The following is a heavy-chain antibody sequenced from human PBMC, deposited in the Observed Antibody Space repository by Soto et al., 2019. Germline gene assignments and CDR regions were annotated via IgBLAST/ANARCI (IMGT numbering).Heavy chain of an antibody. CDR3: ARDTGSGWYWDFDD. D-gene: IGHD6-19*01. Sequence: SETLSLTCTVSGGSISSYYWSWIRQPPGKGLEWIGYIYYSGSTNYNPSLKSRVTISVDTSKNQFSLKLSSVTAADTAVYYCARDTGSGWYWDFDDSGQATRVTVAS. V-gene: IGHV4-59*01. CDR1: GGSISSYY. CDR2: IYYSGST. J-gene: IGHJ4*02.